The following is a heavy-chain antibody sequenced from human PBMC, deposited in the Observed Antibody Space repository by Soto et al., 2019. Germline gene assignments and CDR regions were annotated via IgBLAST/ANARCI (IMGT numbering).Heavy chain of an antibody. V-gene: IGHV3-30-3*01. J-gene: IGHJ5*02. D-gene: IGHD3-9*01. CDR2: ISYDGSNK. CDR3: ARANNFDWLDWFDP. Sequence: PGGSLRLSCAASGFTFSSYAMHWVRQAPGKGLEWVAVISYDGSNKYYADSVKGRFTISRDNSKNTLYLQMNSLRAEDTAVYYCARANNFDWLDWFDPWGQGTLVTVSS. CDR1: GFTFSSYA.